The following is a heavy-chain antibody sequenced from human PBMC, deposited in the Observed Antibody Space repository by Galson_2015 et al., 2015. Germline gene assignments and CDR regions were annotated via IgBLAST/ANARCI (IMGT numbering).Heavy chain of an antibody. V-gene: IGHV4-39*07. J-gene: IGHJ4*02. Sequence: SEPLSLTCTVSGGSISSRSYYWGWTRQPPGKGLEWIGSIYYSGSTYYNPSLRSRVTISVDTSKNQFSLKLNSVTAADTAVYYCARLPYYYDNSDYYYKYFDYWGQGTLVTVSS. CDR3: ARLPYYYDNSDYYYKYFDY. CDR2: IYYSGST. CDR1: GGSISSRSYY. D-gene: IGHD3-22*01.